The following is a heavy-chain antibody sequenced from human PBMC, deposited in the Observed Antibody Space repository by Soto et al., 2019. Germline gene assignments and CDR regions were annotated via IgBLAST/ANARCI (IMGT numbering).Heavy chain of an antibody. CDR1: GYSFSTFW. CDR3: ARLPQDYYYHGMDV. Sequence: GESLKISCKGSGYSFSTFWIGWVRQMPGKGLEWTGIIYPSDSDTRYSPSFQGQVTISADKSSRTAYLQWSSLKASDSAMYYCARLPQDYYYHGMDVWGQGTKVNVSS. CDR2: IYPSDSDT. J-gene: IGHJ6*02. V-gene: IGHV5-51*01.